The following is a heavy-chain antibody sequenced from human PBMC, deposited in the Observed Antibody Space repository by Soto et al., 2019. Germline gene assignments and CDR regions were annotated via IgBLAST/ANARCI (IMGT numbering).Heavy chain of an antibody. D-gene: IGHD2-2*01. Sequence: EVQLLEFGGGLVHPGGSLRLSCGASDFPFGNHAMAWVRQAPGKGLEWVSTISGSGVATFYADSVKGRFTISRDNSKHTVSLQVTTLRDEDTAIYSCAKVMPRWRWVVDFWGQGPLVTVSS. J-gene: IGHJ4*02. V-gene: IGHV3-23*01. CDR1: DFPFGNHA. CDR2: ISGSGVAT. CDR3: AKVMPRWRWVVDF.